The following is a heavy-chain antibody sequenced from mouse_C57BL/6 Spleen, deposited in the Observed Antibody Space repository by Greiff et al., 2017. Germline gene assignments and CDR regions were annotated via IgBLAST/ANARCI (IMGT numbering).Heavy chain of an antibody. D-gene: IGHD2-4*01. CDR3: ARGDYDQYFDV. CDR2: ISYDGSN. Sequence: ESGPGLVKPSQSLSLTCSVTGYSITSGYYWNWIRQFPGNKLEWMGYISYDGSNNYNPSLKNRISITLYTSKNPFFLKLNSVTTEDTATYYCARGDYDQYFDVWGTGTTVTVSS. V-gene: IGHV3-6*01. J-gene: IGHJ1*03. CDR1: GYSITSGYY.